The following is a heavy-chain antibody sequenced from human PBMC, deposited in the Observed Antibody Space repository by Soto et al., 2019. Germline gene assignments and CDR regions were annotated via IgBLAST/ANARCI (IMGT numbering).Heavy chain of an antibody. V-gene: IGHV4-34*01. J-gene: IGHJ5*02. CDR3: ARRSGAADTDWFDP. CDR2: INHSGST. D-gene: IGHD6-13*01. Sequence: PSETLSLTCAVYGGSFSGYYWSWIRQPPGKGLEWIGEINHSGSTNYNPSLKSRVTISVDTSKNQFSLKLSSVTAADTAVYYCARRSGAADTDWFDPWGQGTLVTVAS. CDR1: GGSFSGYY.